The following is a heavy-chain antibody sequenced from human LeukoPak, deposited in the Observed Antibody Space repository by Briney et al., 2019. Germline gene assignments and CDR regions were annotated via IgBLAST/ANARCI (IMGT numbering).Heavy chain of an antibody. CDR1: GDSISSDTYY. Sequence: PSQTLSLTCTVSGDSISSDTYYWNWIRQSAGKGLEWIGRIYTSGDTYYNPSLKSRVTISVDTSKSQFSLKLTSVTAADAAMYYCAREYRSGYFYVHDAFDMWGQGTMVIVSS. CDR2: IYTSGDT. V-gene: IGHV4-61*02. J-gene: IGHJ3*02. CDR3: AREYRSGYFYVHDAFDM. D-gene: IGHD3-22*01.